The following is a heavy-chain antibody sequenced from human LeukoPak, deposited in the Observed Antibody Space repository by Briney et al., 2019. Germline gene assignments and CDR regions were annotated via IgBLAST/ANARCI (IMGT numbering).Heavy chain of an antibody. CDR3: VRDGEGVAISVNYWFDP. J-gene: IGHJ5*02. Sequence: ASVKVSCKASGFMFTKYDINWVRQASGQRLEWMGWMNPNTGSTGHAQTFQGRVTMTRDTATSTAYMELRGLRSEDTAVYYCVRDGEGVAISVNYWFDPWGQGTLVTVSS. CDR2: MNPNTGST. D-gene: IGHD2-2*02. V-gene: IGHV1-8*01. CDR1: GFMFTKYD.